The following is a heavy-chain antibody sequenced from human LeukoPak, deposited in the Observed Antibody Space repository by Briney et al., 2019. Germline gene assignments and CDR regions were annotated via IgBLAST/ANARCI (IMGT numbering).Heavy chain of an antibody. J-gene: IGHJ4*02. Sequence: GGSLRLSCAASGFTFSSYWMHWVRQAPGKGLVWVSRINTDGSSTSYADSVKGRFTISRDNAKNTLYLQMNSLRAEDTAVYYCARVWGDGYPALLYWGRGTLVTVSS. CDR2: INTDGSST. CDR3: ARVWGDGYPALLY. CDR1: GFTFSSYW. V-gene: IGHV3-74*01. D-gene: IGHD5-24*01.